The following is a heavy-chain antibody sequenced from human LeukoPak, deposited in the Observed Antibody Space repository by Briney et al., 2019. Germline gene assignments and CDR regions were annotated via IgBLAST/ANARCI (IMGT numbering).Heavy chain of an antibody. V-gene: IGHV4-34*01. CDR3: ARGRVGATRYFDY. J-gene: IGHJ4*02. CDR2: INHSGST. CDR1: GGSFSGYY. Sequence: SETLSLTCAVYGGSFSGYYWSWIRQPPGKGLEWIGEINHSGSTNYNPSLKSRVTISVDTSKNQFSLKLSFVTAADTAVYYCARGRVGATRYFDYWGQGTLVTVSS. D-gene: IGHD1-26*01.